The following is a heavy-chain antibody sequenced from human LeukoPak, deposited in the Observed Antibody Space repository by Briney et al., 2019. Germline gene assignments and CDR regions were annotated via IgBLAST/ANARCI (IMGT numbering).Heavy chain of an antibody. V-gene: IGHV4-30-4*01. CDR3: AREVPWVWNFDL. D-gene: IGHD1-26*01. Sequence: PSQTLSLTCTVSGGSISSGDYYWSWIRQPPGTGLEWIGYIYYSGSTYYNPSLKSCVTISVDTSKNQFSLELNSVTAADTAVYYCAREVPWVWNFDLWGRGTLVTVSS. CDR1: GGSISSGDYY. J-gene: IGHJ2*01. CDR2: IYYSGST.